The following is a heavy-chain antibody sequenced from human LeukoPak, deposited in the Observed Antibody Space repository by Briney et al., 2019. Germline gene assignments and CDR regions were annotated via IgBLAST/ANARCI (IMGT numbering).Heavy chain of an antibody. Sequence: SGGSLRLSCAASGFTFSSYAMSWVRQAPGKELEWVSAISGSGGSTYYADSVKGRFTISRDNSKNTLYLQMNSLRAEDTAVYYCAKDRVPYYDSSGYYLYWGQGTLVTVSS. CDR2: ISGSGGST. J-gene: IGHJ4*02. CDR3: AKDRVPYYDSSGYYLY. V-gene: IGHV3-23*01. CDR1: GFTFSSYA. D-gene: IGHD3-22*01.